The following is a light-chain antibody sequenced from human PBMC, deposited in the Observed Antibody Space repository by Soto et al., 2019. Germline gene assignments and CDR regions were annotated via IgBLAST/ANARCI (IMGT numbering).Light chain of an antibody. J-gene: IGKJ2*01. V-gene: IGKV1-39*01. Sequence: DIQMTQSPSSRSASVGDRVTITCRASQSITTSLNWYQQKAGKAPKLLIYAASSLQSGVPSRFSGSGSGTDFTLTISSLQPEDSATYYCQQSYSTPYTLGQGTKLEIK. CDR3: QQSYSTPYT. CDR1: QSITTS. CDR2: AAS.